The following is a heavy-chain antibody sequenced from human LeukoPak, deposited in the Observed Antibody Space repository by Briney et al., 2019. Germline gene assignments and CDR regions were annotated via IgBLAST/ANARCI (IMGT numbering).Heavy chain of an antibody. CDR3: AREKEGYCSRTSCYLDYYYYYMDV. Sequence: GTLSLTCAVSGGSISSSNWWSWVRQPPGKGLEWVANIKQDGSEKYYVGSVKGRFTISRDNAKNSLYLQMNSLRAEDTAVYYCAREKEGYCSRTSCYLDYYYYYMDVWGKGTTVTISS. D-gene: IGHD2-2*01. V-gene: IGHV3-7*01. J-gene: IGHJ6*03. CDR1: GGSISSSNW. CDR2: IKQDGSEK.